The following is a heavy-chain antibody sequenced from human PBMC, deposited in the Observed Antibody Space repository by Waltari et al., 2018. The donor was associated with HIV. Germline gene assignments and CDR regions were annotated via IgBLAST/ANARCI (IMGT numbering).Heavy chain of an antibody. CDR2: IIPIFGTA. Sequence: QVQLVQSGAEVKKPGSSVKVSCKASGGTFSSYAISWVRQAPGQGLEWMGGIIPIFGTANYAQKFQGRVTITADESTSTAYMELSSLRSEDTAVYYCARDTPKYSSSWSSDAFDIWGQGTMVTVSS. CDR1: GGTFSSYA. V-gene: IGHV1-69*01. CDR3: ARDTPKYSSSWSSDAFDI. D-gene: IGHD6-13*01. J-gene: IGHJ3*02.